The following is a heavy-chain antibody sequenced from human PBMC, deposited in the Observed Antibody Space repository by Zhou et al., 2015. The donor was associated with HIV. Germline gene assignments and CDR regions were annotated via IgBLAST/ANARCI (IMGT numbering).Heavy chain of an antibody. V-gene: IGHV3-7*01. CDR3: AKRINSGKYYGLQH. CDR1: GFTVKTYW. J-gene: IGHJ1*01. D-gene: IGHD4-17*01. CDR2: INIDGSEQ. Sequence: DVQLMESGGGLVQPGESLRLSCAGAGFTVKTYWMSWVRQAPGRGLEWVASINIDGSEQYSVDSVKGRFTISRDNAKDTLYLQMTSLRVADTAMYYCAKRINSGKYYGLQHWGQGTRVIVSS.